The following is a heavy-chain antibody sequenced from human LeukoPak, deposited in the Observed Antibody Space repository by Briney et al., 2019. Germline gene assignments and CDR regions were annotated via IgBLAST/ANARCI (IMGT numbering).Heavy chain of an antibody. CDR3: ARVALHK. J-gene: IGHJ4*02. V-gene: IGHV3-48*02. Sequence: GLEWVSYISNIRSTIYYADPVKGRFTISRDNAKNSLHLQMNSLRDEDTAVYYCARVALHKWGQGTLVTVSS. CDR2: ISNIRSTI.